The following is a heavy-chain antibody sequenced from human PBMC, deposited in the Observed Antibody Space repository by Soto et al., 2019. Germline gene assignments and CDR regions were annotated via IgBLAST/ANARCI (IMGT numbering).Heavy chain of an antibody. V-gene: IGHV4-4*02. J-gene: IGHJ6*02. CDR2: IYHSGST. Sequence: QVQLQESGPGLVKPSETLSLTCAVYGGSISSNKWWSWVRQPPGKGLEWIGEIYHSGSTNYNPSLKSLVTISLEKSKNQFSLKLTSVNAADSAVYYCARDDHIVVVPTSLGAMDVWGQGTTVTVSS. CDR1: GGSISSNKW. CDR3: ARDDHIVVVPTSLGAMDV. D-gene: IGHD2-2*01.